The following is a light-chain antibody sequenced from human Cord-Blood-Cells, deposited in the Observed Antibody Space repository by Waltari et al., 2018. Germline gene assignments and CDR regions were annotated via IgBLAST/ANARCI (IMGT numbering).Light chain of an antibody. J-gene: IGKJ1*01. CDR2: AAS. Sequence: DIQMNKSPSSLSASVGDRGTITCRASQTISSYLNWYQQKPGKAPKLLIYAASSLQSGVPSRFSGSGSGTDFTLTISSLQPEDFATYYCQQSYSTPPWTFGQGTKVEIK. CDR3: QQSYSTPPWT. CDR1: QTISSY. V-gene: IGKV1-39*01.